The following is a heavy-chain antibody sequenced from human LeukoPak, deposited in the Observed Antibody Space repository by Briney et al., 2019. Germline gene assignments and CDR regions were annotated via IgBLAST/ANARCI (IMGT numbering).Heavy chain of an antibody. Sequence: SSVKVSCQSSRCTFGSYVSSWVRQAPGQGLEWMGGINTIFGTAHYAQKLQGRLTITADESTSTVYMEMSSLRCEDTAMYYCAKEGDTALVTGYFDLWGRGTLVTVSS. CDR2: INTIFGTA. CDR3: AKEGDTALVTGYFDL. V-gene: IGHV1-69*13. CDR1: RCTFGSYV. J-gene: IGHJ2*01. D-gene: IGHD5-18*01.